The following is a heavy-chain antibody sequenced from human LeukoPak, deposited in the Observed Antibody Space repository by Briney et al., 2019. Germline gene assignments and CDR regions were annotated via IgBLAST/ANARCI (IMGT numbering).Heavy chain of an antibody. J-gene: IGHJ6*02. CDR1: GYTFTSYG. CDR2: ISAYNGNT. D-gene: IGHD6-19*01. CDR3: ATSDKQWLVPIWYYYGMDV. V-gene: IGHV1-18*01. Sequence: ASVKVSCKASGYTFTSYGISWVRQAPGQGLEWMGWISAYNGNTNYAQKLQGRVTMTTDTSTSTAYMELRSLRSEDTAVYYCATSDKQWLVPIWYYYGMDVWGQGTTVTVSS.